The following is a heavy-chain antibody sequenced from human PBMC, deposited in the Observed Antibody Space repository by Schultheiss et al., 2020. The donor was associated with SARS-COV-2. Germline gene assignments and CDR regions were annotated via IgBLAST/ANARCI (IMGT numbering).Heavy chain of an antibody. J-gene: IGHJ4*02. CDR1: GGSISSAAYY. V-gene: IGHV4-39*07. D-gene: IGHD6-13*01. Sequence: SETLSLTCTVSGGSISSAAYYWGWIRQPPGKGLEWIGSIYYSGSTYYNPSLKSRVTISVDTSKNQFSLKLSSVTAADTAVYYCARGGTAAGTGYFDYWGQGTLVTVSS. CDR2: IYYSGST. CDR3: ARGGTAAGTGYFDY.